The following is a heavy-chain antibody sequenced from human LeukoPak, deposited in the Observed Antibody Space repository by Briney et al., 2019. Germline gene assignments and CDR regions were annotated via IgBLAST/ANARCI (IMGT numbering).Heavy chain of an antibody. CDR1: GGSFSGYY. V-gene: IGHV4-34*01. Sequence: SETLSLTCAVYGGSFSGYYWSWLRQPPGKGLEWIGEINHSGSTNYNPSHKSRVTISVDTSKNQFSLKLSSVTAADTAVYYCARGRGYVLRFLEWLFWGQGTLVTVSS. CDR3: ARGRGYVLRFLEWLF. CDR2: INHSGST. D-gene: IGHD3-3*01. J-gene: IGHJ4*02.